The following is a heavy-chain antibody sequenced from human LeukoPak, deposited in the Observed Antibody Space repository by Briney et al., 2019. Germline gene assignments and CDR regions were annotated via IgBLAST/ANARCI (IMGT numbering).Heavy chain of an antibody. Sequence: SETLSLTCTVSDYSISSGYYWGWIRQPPGKGLEWIGSIYRSGSTYYNPSLKSLVTISVDTSKNQFSLKLSSVTAADTTIYYCARVPLQAVVIAGYYFDYWGQGTLVTVSS. J-gene: IGHJ4*02. V-gene: IGHV4-38-2*02. CDR2: IYRSGST. CDR1: DYSISSGYY. D-gene: IGHD2-21*01. CDR3: ARVPLQAVVIAGYYFDY.